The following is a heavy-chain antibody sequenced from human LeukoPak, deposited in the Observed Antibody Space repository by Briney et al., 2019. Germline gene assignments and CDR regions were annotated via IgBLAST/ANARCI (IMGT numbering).Heavy chain of an antibody. Sequence: PGGSLSLSCAASGFTFSSYSMNWVRLAPGKGLEWVSSISSSSSYIYYADSVKGRFTISRDNAKNSLYLQMNSLRAEDTAVYYCARDECSGGSCYYGYWGQGTLVTVS. J-gene: IGHJ4*02. D-gene: IGHD2-15*01. CDR3: ARDECSGGSCYYGY. CDR2: ISSSSSYI. CDR1: GFTFSSYS. V-gene: IGHV3-21*01.